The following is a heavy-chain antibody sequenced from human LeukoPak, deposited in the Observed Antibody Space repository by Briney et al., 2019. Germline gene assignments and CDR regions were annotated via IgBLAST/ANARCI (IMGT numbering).Heavy chain of an antibody. J-gene: IGHJ3*02. CDR1: GGSFSGYY. D-gene: IGHD3-22*01. Sequence: SETLSLTCAVYGGSFSGYYWSWIRQPPGKGLEWIGEINHSGSTNYNPSLKSRVTISVDTSKNQFSLKLSSVTAADTAVYYCARDSPTYYYDSSGYYHHDAFDIWGQGTMVTVSS. CDR3: ARDSPTYYYDSSGYYHHDAFDI. V-gene: IGHV4-34*01. CDR2: INHSGST.